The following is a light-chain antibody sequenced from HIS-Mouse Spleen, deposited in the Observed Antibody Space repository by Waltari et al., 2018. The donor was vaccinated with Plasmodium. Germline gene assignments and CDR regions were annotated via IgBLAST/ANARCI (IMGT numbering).Light chain of an antibody. CDR3: QSYDSSLSGYV. CDR1: SSNIGAGYD. J-gene: IGLJ1*01. V-gene: IGLV1-40*01. CDR2: GNS. Sequence: QSVLTQPPSVSGAPGQRVTISCTGSSSNIGAGYDVHWYQQLPGTAPKRLIYGNSNRPSGGPDRFPGSNSGTSASLAITGLQAEDEADYYCQSYDSSLSGYVFGTGTKVTVL.